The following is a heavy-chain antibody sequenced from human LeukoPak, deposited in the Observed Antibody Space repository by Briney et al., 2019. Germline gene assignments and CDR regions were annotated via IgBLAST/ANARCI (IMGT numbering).Heavy chain of an antibody. Sequence: GASVKVSCKASGYTFTGYYMHWVRQAPGQGLEWMGWINPNSSGTNYAQKFQGRVTMTRDTSISTAYMELSRLRSDDTAVYYCARGWRNTYYYGSGSYVYWGQGTLVTVSS. D-gene: IGHD3-10*01. V-gene: IGHV1-2*02. CDR3: ARGWRNTYYYGSGSYVY. J-gene: IGHJ4*02. CDR1: GYTFTGYY. CDR2: INPNSSGT.